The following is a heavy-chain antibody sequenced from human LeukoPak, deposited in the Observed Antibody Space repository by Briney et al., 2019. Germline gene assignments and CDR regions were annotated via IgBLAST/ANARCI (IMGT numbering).Heavy chain of an antibody. V-gene: IGHV3-30*02. D-gene: IGHD6-13*01. CDR1: GFTFSSYG. Sequence: GGSLRLSCAASGFTFSSYGMHWVRQAPGKGLEWVAFIRYDGSNKYYADSVKGRFTISRDNSKNTLYLQMNSLRAEDTAVYYCAKDLSTVAAAGIFGYWGQGTLVTVSS. CDR2: IRYDGSNK. J-gene: IGHJ4*02. CDR3: AKDLSTVAAAGIFGY.